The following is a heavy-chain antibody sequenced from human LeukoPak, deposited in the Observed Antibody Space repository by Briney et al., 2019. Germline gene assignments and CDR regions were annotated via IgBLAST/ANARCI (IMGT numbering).Heavy chain of an antibody. J-gene: IGHJ4*02. Sequence: GGSLRLSCVASGFTFSTYALTWVRQAPGKGLGWVSAVSGDGGSTYYADSVRGRFTTSRANSKNTLYLQMNSLKAEDTAVYYCAKGSSSGDYGGYYFDYWGQGTLVTVSS. V-gene: IGHV3-23*01. CDR1: GFTFSTYA. CDR3: AKGSSSGDYGGYYFDY. D-gene: IGHD4-17*01. CDR2: VSGDGGST.